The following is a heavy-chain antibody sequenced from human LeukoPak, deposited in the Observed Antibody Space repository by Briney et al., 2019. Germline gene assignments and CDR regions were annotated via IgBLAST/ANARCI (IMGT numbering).Heavy chain of an antibody. CDR1: GDSISTYY. Sequence: SETLSLTCTVSGDSISTYYWSWIRQPPGKGLEWIGYIFYNGNTNYNLSLKSRVTMSMDTSKNQFSLKLSSVTAADTAVYYCARDGYSSGWWYFDYWGQGTLVTDSS. J-gene: IGHJ4*02. V-gene: IGHV4-59*01. CDR2: IFYNGNT. D-gene: IGHD6-19*01. CDR3: ARDGYSSGWWYFDY.